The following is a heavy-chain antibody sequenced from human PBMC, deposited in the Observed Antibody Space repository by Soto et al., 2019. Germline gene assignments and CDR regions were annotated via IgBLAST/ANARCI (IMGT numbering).Heavy chain of an antibody. V-gene: IGHV1-69*06. Sequence: GASVKVSCKGSGSTFSNYAISWVRQAPGQGLEWMGGIIPVFGSPYYAHKFQGRVLITADNSATTATLELRSLRSEDTAVYYCARGDGFIWYFDLWGRGTLVTVSS. CDR1: GSTFSNYA. J-gene: IGHJ2*01. D-gene: IGHD3-10*01. CDR3: ARGDGFIWYFDL. CDR2: IIPVFGSP.